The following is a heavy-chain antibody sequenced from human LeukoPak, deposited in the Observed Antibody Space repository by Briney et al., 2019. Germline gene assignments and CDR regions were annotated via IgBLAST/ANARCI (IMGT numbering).Heavy chain of an antibody. CDR1: GYTFTSYG. Sequence: ASVKVSCKASGYTFTSYGISWVRQAPGQGLEWMGWISTYNGNTKYAQNLQGRVTMTTDTSTSTAYMELRTLRAEDTAVYYCARDRGKIAGAPRGFDYWGQGTLVTVSS. D-gene: IGHD6-13*01. CDR3: ARDRGKIAGAPRGFDY. J-gene: IGHJ4*02. CDR2: ISTYNGNT. V-gene: IGHV1-18*01.